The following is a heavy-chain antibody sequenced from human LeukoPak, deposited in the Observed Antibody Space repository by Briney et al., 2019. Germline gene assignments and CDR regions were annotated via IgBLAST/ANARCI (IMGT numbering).Heavy chain of an antibody. J-gene: IGHJ4*02. CDR1: GGSMSSYY. CDR3: AIRRYGSGSSFDY. Sequence: PSETLCLTCTVSGGSMSSYYWSWIRQPAGKGLEWIGRIYTSGSTNYKPSLKSRVTMSVDTSKNQFSLKLSSVTAADTAVYYCAIRRYGSGSSFDYWGQGTLVTVSS. CDR2: IYTSGST. D-gene: IGHD3-10*01. V-gene: IGHV4-4*07.